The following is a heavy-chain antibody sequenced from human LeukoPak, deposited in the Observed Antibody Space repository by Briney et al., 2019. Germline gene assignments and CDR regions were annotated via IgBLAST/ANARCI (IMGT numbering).Heavy chain of an antibody. V-gene: IGHV5-51*01. CDR1: GYTFTTSW. Sequence: HGEPLKISCKGSGYTFTTSWIAWVRQMPGKGLEWMGIIYPGDSDTRYSPSFQGQVTISADKSISTAYLQWSSLKASDSAMYYCARHSGSNSTWGQGTLVTVSS. J-gene: IGHJ5*02. CDR3: ARHSGSNST. CDR2: IYPGDSDT. D-gene: IGHD1-26*01.